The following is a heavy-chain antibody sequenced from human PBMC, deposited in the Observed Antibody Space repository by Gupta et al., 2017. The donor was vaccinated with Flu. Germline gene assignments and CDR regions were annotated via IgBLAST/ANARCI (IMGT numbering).Heavy chain of an antibody. CDR3: AKDREASFNYYYYMDV. V-gene: IGHV3-30*18. D-gene: IGHD6-6*01. Sequence: QVQLVESGGGVVQPGGSLILSCAASGFTFRNYGMDWVRQAPGKGLEWVAVISYDGRSRYYADSVKGRFTISRDDSKSTLYLQMNSLRAEDTAVYYCAKDREASFNYYYYMDVWGKGTTVTVSS. CDR2: ISYDGRSR. J-gene: IGHJ6*03. CDR1: GFTFRNYG.